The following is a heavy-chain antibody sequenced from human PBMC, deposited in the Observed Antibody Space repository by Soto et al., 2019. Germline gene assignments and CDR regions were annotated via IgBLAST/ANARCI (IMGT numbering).Heavy chain of an antibody. CDR3: AGRDGGGY. J-gene: IGHJ4*02. Sequence: EVPLVESGGGLVQPGGSLRLSCAASGFTFSTYPMHWVRQAPGKGLEFVSAISSDGDRTYYADSVKGRFTISRDNSKNTLYLQMGSLRAEDMAVYYCAGRDGGGYWGQGTLVTVSS. CDR1: GFTFSTYP. CDR2: ISSDGDRT. D-gene: IGHD3-10*01. V-gene: IGHV3-64*07.